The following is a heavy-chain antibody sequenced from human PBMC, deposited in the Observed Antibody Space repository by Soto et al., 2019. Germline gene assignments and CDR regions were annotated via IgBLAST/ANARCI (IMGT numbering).Heavy chain of an antibody. CDR3: TRPHTRDGYIGPPRS. J-gene: IGHJ5*02. CDR2: IRSKANSYAT. V-gene: IGHV3-73*01. Sequence: GGSLRLSCAASGFTFSGSAMHWVRQASGKGLEWVGRIRSKANSYATAYAASVKGRFTISRDDSKNTAYLQMNSLKTEDTAVYYCTRPHTRDGYIGPPRSWGQGTLVTVSS. CDR1: GFTFSGSA. D-gene: IGHD5-12*01.